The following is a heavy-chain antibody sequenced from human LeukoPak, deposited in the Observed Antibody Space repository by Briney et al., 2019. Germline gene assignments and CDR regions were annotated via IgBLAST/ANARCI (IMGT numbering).Heavy chain of an antibody. CDR3: ARANTESIPYYYYCYYMDV. J-gene: IGHJ6*03. D-gene: IGHD2-21*01. CDR2: IKQDGSEK. CDR1: GFTFSSYW. V-gene: IGHV3-7*01. Sequence: GGSLRLSCAASGFTFSSYWMSWVRQAPGKGLEWVANIKQDGSEKYYVDSVKGRFTISRDNAKNSLYLQMNSLRAEDTAVYYCARANTESIPYYYYCYYMDVWGKGTTVTVSS.